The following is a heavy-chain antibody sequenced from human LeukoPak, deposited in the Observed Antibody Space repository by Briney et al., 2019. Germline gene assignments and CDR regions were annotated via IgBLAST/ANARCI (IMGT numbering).Heavy chain of an antibody. D-gene: IGHD3-22*01. CDR1: GYTFTGYY. Sequence: ASVKVSCKASGYTFTGYYMHWVRQAPGQGLEWMGWINPNSGGTNYAQKFQGRVTMTRDTSISTAYMELSRLRSDDTAVYYCARDLHYYDSSGYFPSDAFDIWGQGTMVTVSS. J-gene: IGHJ3*02. V-gene: IGHV1-2*02. CDR3: ARDLHYYDSSGYFPSDAFDI. CDR2: INPNSGGT.